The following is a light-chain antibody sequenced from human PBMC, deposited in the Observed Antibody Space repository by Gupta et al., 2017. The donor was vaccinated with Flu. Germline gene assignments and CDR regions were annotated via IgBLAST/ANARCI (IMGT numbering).Light chain of an antibody. CDR3: QQDGSSPRT. CDR1: QSVSSSY. J-gene: IGKJ1*01. V-gene: IGKV3-20*01. Sequence: EIVLTQSPGTLSLSPGERATLSCRASQSVSSSYLAWYQQKPGQAPRLLIYGASSSATGIPDRFSGSGSGTDFTLTISILEPEHFAVYYCQQDGSSPRTFGQGTKVEIK. CDR2: GAS.